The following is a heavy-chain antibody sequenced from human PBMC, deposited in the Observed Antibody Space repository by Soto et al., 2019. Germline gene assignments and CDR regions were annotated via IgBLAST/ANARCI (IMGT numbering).Heavy chain of an antibody. CDR2: IYYSGST. V-gene: IGHV4-59*01. J-gene: IGHJ4*02. CDR3: ATFPYDILTGYPY. Sequence: XETLSLTCTVSGGSISSYYWSWIRQPPGKGLEWIGYIYYSGSTNYNPSLKSRVTISVDTSKNQFSLKLSSVTAADTAVYYCATFPYDILTGYPYWGQGTLVTVSS. CDR1: GGSISSYY. D-gene: IGHD3-9*01.